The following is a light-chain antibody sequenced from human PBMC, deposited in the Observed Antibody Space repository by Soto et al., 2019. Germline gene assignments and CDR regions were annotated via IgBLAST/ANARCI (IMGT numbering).Light chain of an antibody. Sequence: QPVLTQPPSVSGAPGQRVTISCTGNSSNLGAGYDVHWYQQLPGAAPKLVIFGNRNRPSGVPERFSGSKSGTSASLAITGLQAEDEADYYCQVWDSSSDHVVFGGGTKLTVL. CDR2: GNR. J-gene: IGLJ2*01. CDR1: SSNLGAGYD. CDR3: QVWDSSSDHVV. V-gene: IGLV1-40*01.